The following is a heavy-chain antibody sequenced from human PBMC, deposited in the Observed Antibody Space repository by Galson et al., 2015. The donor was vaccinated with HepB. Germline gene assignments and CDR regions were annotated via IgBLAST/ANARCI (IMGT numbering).Heavy chain of an antibody. D-gene: IGHD4-23*01. CDR2: ISSSSSTI. J-gene: IGHJ6*03. Sequence: SLRLSCAASGFTFSGYYMSWIRQAPGKGLEWVSYISSSSSTIYYADSVKGRFTISRDNAKNSLYLQMNSLRAEDTAVYYCARGVTPAEGNYYYYYMDVWGKGTTVTVSS. CDR1: GFTFSGYY. CDR3: ARGVTPAEGNYYYYYMDV. V-gene: IGHV3-11*04.